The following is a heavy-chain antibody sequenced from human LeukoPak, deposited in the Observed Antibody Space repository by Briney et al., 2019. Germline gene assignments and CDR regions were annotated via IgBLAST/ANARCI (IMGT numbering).Heavy chain of an antibody. Sequence: PSETLSLTCTVSGGSISSYFWSWIRQPPGRRLEWIGYIYSGGNTNYSPSLRSRVTFSVDTSKNQFSLKLRSVTAADTAVYYCARAVGLSAAAGLFDYWGQRTLVTVSS. CDR2: IYSGGNT. CDR1: GGSISSYF. V-gene: IGHV4-4*09. D-gene: IGHD6-13*01. J-gene: IGHJ4*02. CDR3: ARAVGLSAAAGLFDY.